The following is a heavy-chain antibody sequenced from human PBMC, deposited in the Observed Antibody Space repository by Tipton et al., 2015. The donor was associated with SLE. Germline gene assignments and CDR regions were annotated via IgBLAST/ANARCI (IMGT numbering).Heavy chain of an antibody. CDR3: ARAPLYYYDSTGYYGMDV. J-gene: IGHJ6*02. Sequence: LRLSCTVSGSSISTYYWIWIRQPPGKGLEWVGYISNSGSTSYNPSLKSRVTLSADRSRNQFSLKLSSVTSADTATYFCARAPLYYYDSTGYYGMDVWGQGTTVTVSS. CDR2: ISNSGST. D-gene: IGHD3-22*01. CDR1: GSSISTYY. V-gene: IGHV4-59*01.